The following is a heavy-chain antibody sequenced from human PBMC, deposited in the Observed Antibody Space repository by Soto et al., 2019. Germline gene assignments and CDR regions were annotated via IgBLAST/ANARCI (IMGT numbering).Heavy chain of an antibody. CDR3: ARATDYYYYGMDV. D-gene: IGHD4-17*01. V-gene: IGHV4-30-2*01. J-gene: IGHJ6*02. CDR1: GGSISSGGYS. CDR2: IYHSGST. Sequence: SETLSLTCAVSGGSISSGGYSWSWIRQPPGKGLEWIGYIYHSGSTYYNPSLKSRVTISVDRSKNQFSLKLSSVTAADTAVYYCARATDYYYYGMDVWGQGATVTVSS.